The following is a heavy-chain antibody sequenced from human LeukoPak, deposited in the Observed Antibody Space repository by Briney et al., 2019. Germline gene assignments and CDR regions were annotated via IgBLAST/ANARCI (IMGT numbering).Heavy chain of an antibody. Sequence: ASVKVSFKASVYTFISYDSNWVRQATGQGLEWMGGMNPNSGNTGYAQKFQGRLNMTRNTSIHTAYMELSSLRSDDTAVYYCARRVGSGWPVQHWGQGTLVTVSS. V-gene: IGHV1-8*01. D-gene: IGHD6-19*01. CDR3: ARRVGSGWPVQH. CDR2: MNPNSGNT. CDR1: VYTFISYD. J-gene: IGHJ1*01.